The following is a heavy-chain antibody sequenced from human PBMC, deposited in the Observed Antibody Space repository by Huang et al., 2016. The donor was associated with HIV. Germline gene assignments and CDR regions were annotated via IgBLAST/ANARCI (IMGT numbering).Heavy chain of an antibody. V-gene: IGHV3-30*18. CDR2: ISFDGNNT. CDR3: VKGVSQIGDSDS. Sequence: QVHLVESGGGVVRPGRSLRLSCTASGFTFRSYGMHWVRQAPGKGLECVGVISFDGNNTYYADSVKGRITLSRDNFKNIVHLQLRSLRPEDTALYYCVKGVSQIGDSDSWGQGALVIVSS. CDR1: GFTFRSYG. J-gene: IGHJ5*01.